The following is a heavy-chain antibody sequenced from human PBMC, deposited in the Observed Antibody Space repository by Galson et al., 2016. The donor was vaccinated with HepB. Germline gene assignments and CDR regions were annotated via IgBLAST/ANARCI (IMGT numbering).Heavy chain of an antibody. CDR1: GGSISSGGYY. Sequence: TLSLTCTVSGGSISSGGYYWSWIRQHPGKGLEWIGYIYYSGSTYYNPSLKSRVTISVDTSKNQFSLKLSSVTAADPAVYYCARYGDSSWYLDYWGQGTLVTVSS. CDR3: ARYGDSSWYLDY. V-gene: IGHV4-31*03. J-gene: IGHJ4*02. D-gene: IGHD4-17*01. CDR2: IYYSGST.